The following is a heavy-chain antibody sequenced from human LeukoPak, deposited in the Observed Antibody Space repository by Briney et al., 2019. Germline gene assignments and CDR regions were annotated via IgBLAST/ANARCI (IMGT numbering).Heavy chain of an antibody. V-gene: IGHV3-53*01. CDR1: GFTVSSNY. Sequence: GGSLRLSCAASGFTVSSNYMSWVRQAPGKWLEWVSVIYSGGSTYYADSVKGRFTISRDNSKNTLYLQMNSLRAEDTAVYYCARDEVQQLANRDYYYYGMDVWGQGTTVTVSS. D-gene: IGHD6-13*01. J-gene: IGHJ6*02. CDR3: ARDEVQQLANRDYYYYGMDV. CDR2: IYSGGST.